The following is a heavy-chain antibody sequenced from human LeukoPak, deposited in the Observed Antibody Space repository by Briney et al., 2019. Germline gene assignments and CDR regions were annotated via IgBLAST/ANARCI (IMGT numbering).Heavy chain of an antibody. CDR3: ARKILAVAAQFDY. J-gene: IGHJ4*02. CDR2: IYTSGST. Sequence: SQTLSLTCTVSGGSISSGSYYWSWIRQPAGKGLEWIGRIYTSGSTNYNPSLKSRVTISVDTSKNQFSLKLSSVTAADTAVYYSARKILAVAAQFDYWGQGTLVTVSS. V-gene: IGHV4-61*02. D-gene: IGHD6-19*01. CDR1: GGSISSGSYY.